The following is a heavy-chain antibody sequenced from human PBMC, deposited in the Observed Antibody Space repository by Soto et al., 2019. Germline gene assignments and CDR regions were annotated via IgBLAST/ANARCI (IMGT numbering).Heavy chain of an antibody. J-gene: IGHJ4*02. D-gene: IGHD5-12*01. CDR3: ARDTKSGYDPAGSDY. CDR2: ISSSSSTI. Sequence: GGSLRLSCAASGFTFSSYSMNWVRQAPGKGLEWVSYISSSSSTIYYADSVKGRFTISRDNAKNSLYLQMNSLRAEDTAVYYCARDTKSGYDPAGSDYWGQGTLVTVSS. CDR1: GFTFSSYS. V-gene: IGHV3-48*01.